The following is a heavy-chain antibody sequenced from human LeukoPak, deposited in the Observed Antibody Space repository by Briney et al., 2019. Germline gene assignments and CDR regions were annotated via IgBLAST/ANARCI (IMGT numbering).Heavy chain of an antibody. J-gene: IGHJ3*02. CDR1: SGSFSGYY. D-gene: IGHD3-9*01. CDR3: ARVYDILTGYYKAAGAFDI. CDR2: IYYSGST. V-gene: IGHV4-59*01. Sequence: SETLSLTCAVYSGSFSGYYWSWIRQPPGKGLEWIGYIYYSGSTNYNPSLKSRVTISVDTSKNQFSLKLSSVTAADTAVYYCARVYDILTGYYKAAGAFDIWGQGTMVTVSS.